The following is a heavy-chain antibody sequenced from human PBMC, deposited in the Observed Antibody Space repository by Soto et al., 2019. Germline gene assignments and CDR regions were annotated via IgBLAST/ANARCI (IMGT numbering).Heavy chain of an antibody. CDR2: VNHRGST. Sequence: SETLSLTCAVSGGSIVSDKWWSWVRQSPGKGLEWLGEVNHRGSTIYNPSLKSRVTISVDTSRNQFYLKVKSVTAADTAVYYCARGGSSELWGQGTLVTVSS. V-gene: IGHV4-4*02. CDR3: ARGGSSEL. CDR1: GGSIVSDKW. D-gene: IGHD6-6*01. J-gene: IGHJ4*02.